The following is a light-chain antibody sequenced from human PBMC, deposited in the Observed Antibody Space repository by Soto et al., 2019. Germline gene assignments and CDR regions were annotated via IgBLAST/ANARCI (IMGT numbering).Light chain of an antibody. V-gene: IGKV3-15*01. CDR3: QQYNNWPPFT. J-gene: IGKJ3*01. Sequence: EIVMTQSPATLSVSPGERATLSCRASQSVSSNLAWYQQKPGQAPRLLIYGASTRATGIPARFSGSGSGTASPPPTSSRQSEDFAVYYCQQYNNWPPFTFGPGTKVEIK. CDR1: QSVSSN. CDR2: GAS.